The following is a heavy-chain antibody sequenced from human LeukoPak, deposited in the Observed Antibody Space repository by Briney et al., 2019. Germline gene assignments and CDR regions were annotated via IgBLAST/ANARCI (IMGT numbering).Heavy chain of an antibody. D-gene: IGHD5-18*01. Sequence: ASVKVSCKASGYTFTNYPMNWVRQAPGQGLEWMGWINTNTGNPTYAQGFTGRFVFSLDTSVSTAYLQISSLKAEDTAVYYCARGWGGGNRFGNFEYWGQGTLVTVSS. V-gene: IGHV7-4-1*02. CDR2: INTNTGNP. CDR1: GYTFTNYP. J-gene: IGHJ4*02. CDR3: ARGWGGGNRFGNFEY.